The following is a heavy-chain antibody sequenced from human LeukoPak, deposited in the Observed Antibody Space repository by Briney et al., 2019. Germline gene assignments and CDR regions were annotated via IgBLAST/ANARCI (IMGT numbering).Heavy chain of an antibody. CDR3: ASGRQLGY. V-gene: IGHV3-7*01. J-gene: IGHJ4*02. CDR1: GFTFSSSG. CDR2: IKEDGSEK. Sequence: GGSLRLSCAASGFTFSSSGMHWVRQAPGKGLEWVANIKEDGSEKYYVDSVKGRFTISRDNARNSLYLQMNSLRAEDTAVYYCASGRQLGYWGQGTLVTVSS. D-gene: IGHD6-13*01.